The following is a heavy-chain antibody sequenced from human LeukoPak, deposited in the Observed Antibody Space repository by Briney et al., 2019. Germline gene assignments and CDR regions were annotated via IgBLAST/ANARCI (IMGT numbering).Heavy chain of an antibody. CDR2: MNPNSGNT. Sequence: ASMKVSCKASGYTFTNFDINWVRQATGQGLEWMGWMNPNSGNTGYAQKFQGRVTMTRNTSISTAYMELSGLRSEDTAVYYCATRNSRGWYRYYFDYWGQGTLVTVSS. CDR3: ATRNSRGWYRYYFDY. D-gene: IGHD6-19*01. V-gene: IGHV1-8*01. CDR1: GYTFTNFD. J-gene: IGHJ4*02.